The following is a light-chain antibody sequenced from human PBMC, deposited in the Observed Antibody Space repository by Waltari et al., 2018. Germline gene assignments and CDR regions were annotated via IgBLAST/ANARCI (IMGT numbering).Light chain of an antibody. CDR3: NSYRSSCIVI. J-gene: IGLJ2*01. CDR1: SSDVGTYNY. CDR2: DVS. Sequence: QSALTQPASVSGSPGQSITISCTGTSSDVGTYNYVSWYQQHPGKAPKLIIYDVSNPPSWVSNRFSGSKSGDTAALTISGLQAEDDADYYCNSYRSSCIVIFGAGTKLTVL. V-gene: IGLV2-14*03.